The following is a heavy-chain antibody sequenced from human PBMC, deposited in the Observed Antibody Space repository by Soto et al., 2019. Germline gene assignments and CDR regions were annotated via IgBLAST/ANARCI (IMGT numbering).Heavy chain of an antibody. V-gene: IGHV3-11*01. Sequence: PGGSLRLSCEASGITFSDYYMNWIRQAPGKGLEWISYISHSGRTTYYADSVKGRFTISRDNAKNSLYLQMNSLRAEDTAFYYCAADPSYFYYMDVWGKGTTVTVSS. CDR3: AADPSYFYYMDV. J-gene: IGHJ6*03. CDR2: ISHSGRTT. CDR1: GITFSDYY.